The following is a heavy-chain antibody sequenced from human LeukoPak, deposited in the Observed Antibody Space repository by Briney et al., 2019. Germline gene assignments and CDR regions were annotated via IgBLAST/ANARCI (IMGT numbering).Heavy chain of an antibody. D-gene: IGHD2-15*01. V-gene: IGHV3-23*01. CDR1: GLTFSSYA. J-gene: IGHJ4*02. CDR2: ISGSGGST. CDR3: ATDIVVVVAASDFDY. Sequence: GGSLRLSCAASGLTFSSYAMSWVRQAPGKGLEWVSAISGSGGSTYYADSVKGRFTISRDNSKNTLYLQMNSLRAEDTAVYYCATDIVVVVAASDFDYWGQGTLVTVSS.